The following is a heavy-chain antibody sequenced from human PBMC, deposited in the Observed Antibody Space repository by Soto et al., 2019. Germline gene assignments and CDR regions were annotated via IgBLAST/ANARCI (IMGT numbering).Heavy chain of an antibody. CDR3: AKDPSNPGIAVAGTDAFDI. D-gene: IGHD6-19*01. CDR2: ISRSSTYK. Sequence: GGSLRLSCSASGFTFSSYTMNWVRQAPGKGLEWVSSISRSSTYKYYADSVKGRFTISRDNSKNTLYLQMNSLRAEDTAVYYCAKDPSNPGIAVAGTDAFDIWGQGTMVTVSS. V-gene: IGHV3-21*04. J-gene: IGHJ3*02. CDR1: GFTFSSYT.